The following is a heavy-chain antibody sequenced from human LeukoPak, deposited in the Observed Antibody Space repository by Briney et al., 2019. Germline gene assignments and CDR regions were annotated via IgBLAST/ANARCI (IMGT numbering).Heavy chain of an antibody. Sequence: PGGSLRLSCAASGFTFDDYAMHWVRQAPGKGLEWVSGISWNSGSIGYADSVKGRFTISRDNAKKSLFLQMNSLRAEDTAVYYCARQLWFGELYTGYFDYWGQGTLVTVSS. CDR2: ISWNSGSI. V-gene: IGHV3-9*01. J-gene: IGHJ4*02. CDR3: ARQLWFGELYTGYFDY. D-gene: IGHD3-10*01. CDR1: GFTFDDYA.